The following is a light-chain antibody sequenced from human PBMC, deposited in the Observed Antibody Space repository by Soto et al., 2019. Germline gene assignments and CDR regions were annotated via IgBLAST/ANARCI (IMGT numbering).Light chain of an antibody. V-gene: IGKV2-28*01. Sequence: EIVMTQSPVSLPVTPGEPASISCRSSQSLLHSNGFNYLDWYLQKPGQSPQLLIYLGSNRAPGVPDRFSSNESGTDFTLKITRVEPEDVGVYYCMQALQTPRTFGQGTKLEIK. CDR3: MQALQTPRT. J-gene: IGKJ2*01. CDR1: QSLLHSNGFNY. CDR2: LGS.